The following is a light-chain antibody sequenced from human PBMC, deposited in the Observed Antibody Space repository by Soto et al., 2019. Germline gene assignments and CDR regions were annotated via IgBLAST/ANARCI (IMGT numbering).Light chain of an antibody. CDR3: QQYNSYPT. CDR1: QDISKY. CDR2: GAS. V-gene: IGKV1-33*01. Sequence: DIQMTQSPSSLSASVGDRVTITCQASQDISKYLNWYQQKPGKAPKLLIYGASNLQIGVPSRFSGSGSGTDFTFTISSLQPEDVATYYCQQYNSYPTFGQGTRLEIK. J-gene: IGKJ5*01.